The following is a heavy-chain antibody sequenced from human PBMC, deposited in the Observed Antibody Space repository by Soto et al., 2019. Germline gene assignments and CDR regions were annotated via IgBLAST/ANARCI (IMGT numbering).Heavy chain of an antibody. CDR2: IKQDGSEK. CDR1: GFTFSSYW. CDR3: ARDDTRYCSSTSCYRYYYGMDV. D-gene: IGHD2-2*02. Sequence: EVQLVESGGGLVQPGGSLRLSCAASGFTFSSYWMSWVRQAPGKGLEWVANIKQDGSEKYYVDSVKGRFTISRDNAKNSLYLQMNSLRAEDTAVYYCARDDTRYCSSTSCYRYYYGMDVWGQGTTVTVSS. V-gene: IGHV3-7*03. J-gene: IGHJ6*02.